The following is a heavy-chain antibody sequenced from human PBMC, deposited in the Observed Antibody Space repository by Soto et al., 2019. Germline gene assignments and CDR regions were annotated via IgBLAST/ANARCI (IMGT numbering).Heavy chain of an antibody. CDR1: GGTFNNYA. CDR3: ARPRSHYYDRSAERAFDI. V-gene: IGHV1-69*01. D-gene: IGHD3-22*01. Sequence: QVQLVQSGAEVKKPGSSMKVSCKASGGTFNNYAISWVRQAPGQGLEWMGGIIPLFGTTNYAQKFQGRVTITADESTSTAYMELSSLRSEDTAFYYCARPRSHYYDRSAERAFDIWGQGTMVTVSS. J-gene: IGHJ3*02. CDR2: IIPLFGTT.